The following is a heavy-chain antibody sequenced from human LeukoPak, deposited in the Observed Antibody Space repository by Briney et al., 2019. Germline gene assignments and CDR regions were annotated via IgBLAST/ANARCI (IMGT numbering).Heavy chain of an antibody. CDR1: GCTFNAYW. J-gene: IGHJ4*02. Sequence: GESLEISWKGSGCTFNAYWIGWVRQMPGKGLEWMGVIYAGDSEIRYSPSFQGQVTISVDKSISTAYLQWSSLKASDTAMYYCARYSRGSNDYWGQGTLVTVSS. V-gene: IGHV5-51*01. CDR3: ARYSRGSNDY. D-gene: IGHD5-12*01. CDR2: IYAGDSEI.